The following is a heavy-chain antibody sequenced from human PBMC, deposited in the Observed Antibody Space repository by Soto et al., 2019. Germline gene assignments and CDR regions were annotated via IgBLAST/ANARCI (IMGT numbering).Heavy chain of an antibody. CDR2: TIPLFGTT. J-gene: IGHJ6*02. CDR1: GDTFKNSV. Sequence: QVQLVQSGVEVKQPGSSVRVSCKASGDTFKNSVISWVRQAPGQGLEWMGGTIPLFGTTDYAQKFQGRLTITTDESTTTAYMAVSSLTSEDTAVYYCVAELDFGTVSVVWGQWTTVIVSS. CDR3: VAELDFGTVSVV. D-gene: IGHD1-1*01. V-gene: IGHV1-69*01.